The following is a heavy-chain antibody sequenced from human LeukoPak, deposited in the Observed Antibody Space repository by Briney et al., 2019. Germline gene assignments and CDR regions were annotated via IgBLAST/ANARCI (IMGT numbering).Heavy chain of an antibody. D-gene: IGHD3-10*01. Sequence: SETLSLTYTVSGGSISSSSYYWGWIRQPPGKGLEWIGSIYYSGSTYYNPSLKSRVTISVDTSKNQFSLKLSSVTAADTAVYYCARQGRLLWFGDEKYYFDYWGQGALVTVSS. V-gene: IGHV4-39*01. CDR1: GGSISSSSYY. CDR2: IYYSGST. CDR3: ARQGRLLWFGDEKYYFDY. J-gene: IGHJ4*02.